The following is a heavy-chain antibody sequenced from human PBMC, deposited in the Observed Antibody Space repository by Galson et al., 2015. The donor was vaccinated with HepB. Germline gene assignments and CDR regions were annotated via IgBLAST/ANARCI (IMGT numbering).Heavy chain of an antibody. Sequence: SLRLSCAASGFTLSNYWMSWVRQAPGKGLEWVANIKQDGSEIYYVDSVKGRFTISRDNAKNSVYLQMNSLRAEDTAVYYCARDGAAIFGVGSWFDPWGQGTLLTVTS. V-gene: IGHV3-7*03. CDR3: ARDGAAIFGVGSWFDP. CDR1: GFTLSNYW. D-gene: IGHD3-3*01. J-gene: IGHJ5*02. CDR2: IKQDGSEI.